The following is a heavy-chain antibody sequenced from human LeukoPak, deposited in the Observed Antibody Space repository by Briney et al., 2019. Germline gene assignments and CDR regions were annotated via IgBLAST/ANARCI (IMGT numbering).Heavy chain of an antibody. V-gene: IGHV4-4*07. CDR2: IYTSGSP. J-gene: IGHJ4*02. D-gene: IGHD6-19*01. CDR3: ARDSGSGGWLIDY. CDR1: GDSISSYY. Sequence: SETLSLTCIVSGDSISSYYWNWIRQPVGKTLQWIGRIYTSGSPNYNPSLKSRVTMSVDTSKNQFSLKLTSVTAADTAVYYCARDSGSGGWLIDYWGQGTLVTVSS.